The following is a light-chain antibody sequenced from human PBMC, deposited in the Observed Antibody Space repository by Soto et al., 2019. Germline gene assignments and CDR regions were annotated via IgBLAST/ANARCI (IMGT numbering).Light chain of an antibody. J-gene: IGKJ5*01. CDR3: QQYNNWPPIT. CDR2: DTS. CDR1: QSVSIK. V-gene: IGKV3-15*01. Sequence: IVMTQSTPTLSVSPGERATLSCRASQSVSIKLAWYQQKPGQAPRLLIYDTSTRATGIPARFSGSGSGTEFTLTISSLQSEDFAVYYCQQYNNWPPITFGQGTRLEIK.